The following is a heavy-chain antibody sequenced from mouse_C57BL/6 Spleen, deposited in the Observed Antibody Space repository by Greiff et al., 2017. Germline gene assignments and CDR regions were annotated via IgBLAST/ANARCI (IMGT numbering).Heavy chain of an antibody. CDR1: GYTFTSYW. Sequence: VQLQQPGAELVRPGSSVKLSCKASGYTFTSYWMDWVKQRPGQGLEWIGNIYPSDSETHYNQKFKDKATLTVDKSSSTAYMQLSSLTSEDSAVYYCARSGWGTAQATYYFDYWGQGTTLTVSS. J-gene: IGHJ2*01. CDR3: ARSGWGTAQATYYFDY. CDR2: IYPSDSET. V-gene: IGHV1-61*01. D-gene: IGHD3-1*01.